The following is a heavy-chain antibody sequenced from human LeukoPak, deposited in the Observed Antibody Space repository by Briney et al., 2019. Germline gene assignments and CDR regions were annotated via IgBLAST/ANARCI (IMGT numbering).Heavy chain of an antibody. CDR2: IYHGGST. D-gene: IGHD6-19*01. V-gene: IGHV4-4*02. CDR1: GDSISTLHW. Sequence: SETLSLTCAVSGDSISTLHWWTWIRQPPGKGLEWLGDIYHGGSTNYNPSLKSRVTISVDKSQNQFSLKLNSVTVADTAVYFCARDGTGGWYQDYYYYYMDVWGKGTTVTISS. J-gene: IGHJ6*03. CDR3: ARDGTGGWYQDYYYYYMDV.